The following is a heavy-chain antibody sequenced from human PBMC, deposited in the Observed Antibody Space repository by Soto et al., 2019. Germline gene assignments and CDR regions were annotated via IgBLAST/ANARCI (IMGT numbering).Heavy chain of an antibody. J-gene: IGHJ4*02. D-gene: IGHD3-22*01. Sequence: PGGSLRLSCAASGFTFSSYAMSWVRQAPGKXLEWVSAISGSGGSTYYADSVKGRFTISRDNSKNTLYLQMNSLRAEDTAVYYCAKEGEGSQEYYYDSSGYYYFDYWGQGTLVTVSS. CDR3: AKEGEGSQEYYYDSSGYYYFDY. CDR1: GFTFSSYA. V-gene: IGHV3-23*01. CDR2: ISGSGGST.